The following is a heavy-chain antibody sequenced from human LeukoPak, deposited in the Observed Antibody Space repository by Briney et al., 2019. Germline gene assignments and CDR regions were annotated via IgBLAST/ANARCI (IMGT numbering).Heavy chain of an antibody. J-gene: IGHJ4*02. D-gene: IGHD2-8*01. CDR1: GGSISSSSYY. CDR3: AKDPRRGGTNSFDY. Sequence: SETLSLTCTVSGGSISSSSYYWGWIRQPPGKGLEWIGSIYYSGSTYYNPSLKSRVTISVDTSKNQFSLKLSSVTAADTAVYYCAKDPRRGGTNSFDYWGQGTLVTVSS. CDR2: IYYSGST. V-gene: IGHV4-39*07.